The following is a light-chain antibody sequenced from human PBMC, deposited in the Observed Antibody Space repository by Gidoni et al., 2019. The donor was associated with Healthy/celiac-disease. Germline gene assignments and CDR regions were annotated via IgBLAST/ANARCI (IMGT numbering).Light chain of an antibody. Sequence: QSALTQPASVSGSPGQSITISCTGTSSDVGGYNYVSWYQQHPGKAPKLMIYDVSNRPSGFANRFSGSKSGNTASLTISGLQAEDEADDYCSSYTSSSVVFGGGTKLTVL. J-gene: IGLJ2*01. CDR3: SSYTSSSVV. CDR1: SSDVGGYNY. CDR2: DVS. V-gene: IGLV2-14*03.